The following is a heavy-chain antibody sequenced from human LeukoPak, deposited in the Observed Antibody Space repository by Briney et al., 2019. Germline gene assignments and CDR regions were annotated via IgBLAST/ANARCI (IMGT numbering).Heavy chain of an antibody. D-gene: IGHD4-23*01. Sequence: GGSLRLSCAASGFTFSSYKMYWVRQAPGKGLVWVSRLNENGITNYADSVKGRFTISRDNAKNSLYLRMNSLRAEDTAVYYCARVWTTVDVEIDYWGQGTLVTVSS. V-gene: IGHV3-74*01. J-gene: IGHJ4*02. CDR2: LNENGIT. CDR3: ARVWTTVDVEIDY. CDR1: GFTFSSYK.